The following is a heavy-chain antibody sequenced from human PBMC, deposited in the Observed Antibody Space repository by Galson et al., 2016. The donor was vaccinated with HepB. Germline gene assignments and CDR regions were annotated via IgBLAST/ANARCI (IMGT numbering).Heavy chain of an antibody. J-gene: IGHJ5*02. V-gene: IGHV3-64D*06. Sequence: SLRLSCAASGFIFSAYAMHWVRQAPGTGLECVSATSGNADITHYVDSVKGRFTTSKDFSKSTRYLQMSSLRVEDTAVYYCVRVVNGSYYTWGQGTLVTVSS. CDR3: VRVVNGSYYT. CDR1: GFIFSAYA. D-gene: IGHD1-26*01. CDR2: TSGNADIT.